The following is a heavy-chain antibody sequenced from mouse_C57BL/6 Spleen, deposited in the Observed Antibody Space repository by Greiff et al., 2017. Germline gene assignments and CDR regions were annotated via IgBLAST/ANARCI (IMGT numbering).Heavy chain of an antibody. CDR2: IYPGSGNT. D-gene: IGHD1-1*01. CDR3: AVHYYGSSYSWFAY. V-gene: IGHV1-76*01. J-gene: IGHJ3*01. Sequence: VQLQQSGAELVRPGASVKLSCKASGYTFTDYYINWVKQRPGQGLEWIARIYPGSGNTYYNEKFKGKATLTAEKSSSTAYMQLSSLTSEDSAVYFCAVHYYGSSYSWFAYWGQGTLVTVSA. CDR1: GYTFTDYY.